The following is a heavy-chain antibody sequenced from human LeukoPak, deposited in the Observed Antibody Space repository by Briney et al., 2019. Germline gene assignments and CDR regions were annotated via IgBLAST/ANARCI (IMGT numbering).Heavy chain of an antibody. J-gene: IGHJ1*01. Sequence: ASVKVSCKASGYTFTSYGISWVRQAPGQGLEWMGWISAYNGNTNYAQKLQGRATMTTDTSTSTAYMELRSLRSDDTAVYYCARLGRYCSGGSCYEYFQHWGQGTLVTVSS. CDR1: GYTFTSYG. V-gene: IGHV1-18*01. CDR3: ARLGRYCSGGSCYEYFQH. CDR2: ISAYNGNT. D-gene: IGHD2-15*01.